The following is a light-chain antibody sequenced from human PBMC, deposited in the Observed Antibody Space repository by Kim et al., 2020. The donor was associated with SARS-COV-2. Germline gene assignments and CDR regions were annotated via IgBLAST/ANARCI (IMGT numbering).Light chain of an antibody. CDR3: MQGTHWPWT. Sequence: PASISCRSNHTIRHEDENTYLNWFHQRPGQSPRRLMYRVSNRDSGAPDRFSGSGSGTDFTLKISRVEPEDVGVYYCMQGTHWPWTFGQGTKVDIK. J-gene: IGKJ1*01. V-gene: IGKV2-30*02. CDR2: RVS. CDR1: HTIRHEDENTY.